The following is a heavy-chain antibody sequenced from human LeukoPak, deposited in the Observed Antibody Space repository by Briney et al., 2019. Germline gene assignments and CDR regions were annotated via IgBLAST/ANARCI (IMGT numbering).Heavy chain of an antibody. CDR3: ARDLGSIAAVGEDYYYYGMDV. CDR1: GFTFRNYW. V-gene: IGHV3-7*01. CDR2: IKQEGSEK. J-gene: IGHJ6*02. Sequence: GGSLRLSCAASGFTFRNYWMSWVRPAPGKGLEFVANIKQEGSEKYYLDSVKGRFTISRDNAKNSLYLQMNSLRADDTAVYYCARDLGSIAAVGEDYYYYGMDVWGQGTTVTVSS. D-gene: IGHD6-13*01.